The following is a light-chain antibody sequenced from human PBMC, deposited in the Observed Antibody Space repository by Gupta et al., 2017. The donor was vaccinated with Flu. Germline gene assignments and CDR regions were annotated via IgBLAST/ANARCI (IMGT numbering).Light chain of an antibody. CDR2: QDS. Sequence: SELTQPPSVSVSPGQTASITCTGDKVGDKYAGWYQQKPGQSPVLVIYQDSKRPSGIPERFSGSNSGNTATLTISGTQAMDEADYYCQAWDSSTAYVVFGGGTKLTVL. CDR3: QAWDSSTAYVV. CDR1: KVGDKY. J-gene: IGLJ2*01. V-gene: IGLV3-1*01.